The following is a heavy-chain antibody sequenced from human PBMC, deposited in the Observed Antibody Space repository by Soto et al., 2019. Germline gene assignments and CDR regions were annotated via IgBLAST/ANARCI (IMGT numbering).Heavy chain of an antibody. D-gene: IGHD3-10*01. Sequence: EVQLVESGGGLVKPGGSLRLSCAASGFTFSSYSMNWVRQAPWKGLEWVSSISSSSSYIYYADSVKGRFTISRDNAKNALSLQMNGLSAEDTAVYYCARDYSPWFDPSYYYYYGMDVWGQGTTVTVSS. V-gene: IGHV3-21*01. J-gene: IGHJ6*02. CDR2: ISSSSSYI. CDR1: GFTFSSYS. CDR3: ARDYSPWFDPSYYYYYGMDV.